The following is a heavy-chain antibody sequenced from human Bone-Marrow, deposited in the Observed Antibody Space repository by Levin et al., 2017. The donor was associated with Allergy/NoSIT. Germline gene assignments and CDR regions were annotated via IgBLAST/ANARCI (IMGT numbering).Heavy chain of an antibody. CDR3: SRAEYTYGFSAFDL. J-gene: IGHJ3*01. D-gene: IGHD6-6*01. Sequence: GGSLRLSCAGTDFPFSTYDMVWVRQAPGKGLEWISYISSSIMTTYFADSVRGRFTVSRDNANNSLSLHMSSLRVDDTAVYYCSRAEYTYGFSAFDLWGQGTPVTVSS. CDR1: DFPFSTYD. CDR2: ISSSIMTT. V-gene: IGHV3-48*04.